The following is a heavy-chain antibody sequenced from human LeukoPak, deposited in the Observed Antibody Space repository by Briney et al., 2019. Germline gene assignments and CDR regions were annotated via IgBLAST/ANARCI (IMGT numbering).Heavy chain of an antibody. Sequence: ASVKVSCKASGYTFTSYYMHWVRQAPGLGLEWMGIINPSGGSTSYAQKFQGRVTMTRDTSTSTVYMELSSLRSEDTAVYYCARALRPHYYDSSGYYYERFDYWGQGTLVTVSS. D-gene: IGHD3-22*01. CDR1: GYTFTSYY. J-gene: IGHJ4*02. V-gene: IGHV1-46*01. CDR3: ARALRPHYYDSSGYYYERFDY. CDR2: INPSGGST.